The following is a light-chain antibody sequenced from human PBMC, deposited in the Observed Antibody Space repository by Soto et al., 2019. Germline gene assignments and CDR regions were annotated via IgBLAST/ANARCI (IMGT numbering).Light chain of an antibody. CDR1: QSVSSN. CDR2: GAS. J-gene: IGKJ4*01. V-gene: IGKV3D-15*01. CDR3: QQYNNWPPPLT. Sequence: EIVMTQSPATLSVSPGERATISCRASQSVSSNLAWYQQKPGQAPRLLIYGASIRATGIPARFSGSGSGTEFTLTICSLQSEDFAVYYCQQYNNWPPPLTFGGGTKVEIK.